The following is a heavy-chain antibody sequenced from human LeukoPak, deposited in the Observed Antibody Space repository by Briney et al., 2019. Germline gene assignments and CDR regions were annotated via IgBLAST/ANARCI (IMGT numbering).Heavy chain of an antibody. CDR3: ARNPTPITIFGVGKMYYYYMDV. CDR1: GFTFSSYW. D-gene: IGHD3-3*01. Sequence: GGSLRLSCAASGFTFSSYWMHWVRQAPGKGLVWVSRINSDGSSTSYADSVKGRFTISRDNAKNTLYLQMNSLRAEDTAVYYCARNPTPITIFGVGKMYYYYMDVWGKGTTVTVSS. J-gene: IGHJ6*03. CDR2: INSDGSST. V-gene: IGHV3-74*01.